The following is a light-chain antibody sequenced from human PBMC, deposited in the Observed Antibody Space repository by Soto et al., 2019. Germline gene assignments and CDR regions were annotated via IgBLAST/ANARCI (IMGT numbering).Light chain of an antibody. CDR3: QVWDSRSDHVV. J-gene: IGLJ2*01. CDR2: DDS. Sequence: SYELPQPPSVSVAPGQTARIICGGNSVGSKSMHWYQQKPGQAPVLVVYDDSNRPSGIPGRFSGANSGNTATLTISRGEAGDEADYYCQVWDSRSDHVVFGGGTKLTVL. CDR1: SVGSKS. V-gene: IGLV3-21*02.